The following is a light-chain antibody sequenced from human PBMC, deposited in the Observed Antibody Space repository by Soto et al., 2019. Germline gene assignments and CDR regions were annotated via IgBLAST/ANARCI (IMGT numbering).Light chain of an antibody. CDR3: LLYYGGVRV. Sequence: QAVVTQEPSLTGSPGGTVTLTCASSTGAVTSGYYPNWFQQKPGQAPRALIYDTNNKHSWTPARFSGSLLGGKASLTLSGVQPEDEAEYYCLLYYGGVRVFGGGTQLTVL. CDR2: DTN. CDR1: TGAVTSGYY. V-gene: IGLV7-43*01. J-gene: IGLJ3*02.